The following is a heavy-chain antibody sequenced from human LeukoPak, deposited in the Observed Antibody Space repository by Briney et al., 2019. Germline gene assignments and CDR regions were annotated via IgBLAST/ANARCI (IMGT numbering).Heavy chain of an antibody. V-gene: IGHV3-23*01. CDR2: IGGSGGST. Sequence: GGSLRLSCAASGFTFSSYAMSWVRQAPGKGLEWVSAIGGSGGSTYYADSVKGRFTISRDNSKNTLYLQMNSLRAEDTAVYYCAKDLREWPSGGMDVWGQGTTVTVSS. CDR1: GFTFSSYA. CDR3: AKDLREWPSGGMDV. J-gene: IGHJ6*02. D-gene: IGHD3-3*01.